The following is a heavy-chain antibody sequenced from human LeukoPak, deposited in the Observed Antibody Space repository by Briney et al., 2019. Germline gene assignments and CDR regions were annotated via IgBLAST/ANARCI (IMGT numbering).Heavy chain of an antibody. Sequence: ASVKVSCKASGYTFTGYYMHGVRQAPGQGLEWMGWINPNSGGTNYAQKFQGRVTMTRDTSISTAYMELSRLRSDDTAVYYCARDRSSGWYEFADYWGQGTLVTVSS. CDR1: GYTFTGYY. V-gene: IGHV1-2*02. D-gene: IGHD6-19*01. J-gene: IGHJ4*02. CDR3: ARDRSSGWYEFADY. CDR2: INPNSGGT.